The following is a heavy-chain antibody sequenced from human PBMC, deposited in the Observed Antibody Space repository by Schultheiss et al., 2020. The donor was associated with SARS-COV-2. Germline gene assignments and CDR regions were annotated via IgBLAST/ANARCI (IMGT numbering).Heavy chain of an antibody. CDR3: TTAGSYYDFWSGPPYYYYYMDV. CDR2: IKSKTDGGTT. D-gene: IGHD3-3*01. V-gene: IGHV3-15*01. Sequence: GGSLRLSCAASGFTFSNAWMSWVRQAPGKGLEWVGRIKSKTDGGTTDYAAPVKGRFTISRDDSKNTLYLQMNSLKTEDTAVYYCTTAGSYYDFWSGPPYYYYYMDVWGKGTTVTVSS. CDR1: GFTFSNAW. J-gene: IGHJ6*03.